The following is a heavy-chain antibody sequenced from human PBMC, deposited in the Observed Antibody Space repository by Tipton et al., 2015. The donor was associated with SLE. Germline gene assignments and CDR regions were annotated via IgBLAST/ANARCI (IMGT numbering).Heavy chain of an antibody. CDR2: IHHSGST. CDR3: ARGAVYYYGSGSYVPSWFDS. Sequence: TLSLTCTVSGYSISNGFHWAWLRQPPGKGLEWIGSIHHSGSTYSNPSLKSRVSISVDRSKNQFSLRLNSVTAADTAVYYCARGAVYYYGSGSYVPSWFDSWGQGTLVTVSS. D-gene: IGHD3-10*01. V-gene: IGHV4-38-2*02. CDR1: GYSISNGFH. J-gene: IGHJ5*01.